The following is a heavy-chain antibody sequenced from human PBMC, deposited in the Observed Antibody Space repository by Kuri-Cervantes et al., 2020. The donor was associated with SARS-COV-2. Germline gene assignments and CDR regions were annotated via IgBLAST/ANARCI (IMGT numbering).Heavy chain of an antibody. Sequence: SGPTLVKPTETLTLTCTVSGFSLSNARMGVSWIRQPPGKALEWLAHISSNDEKSYSTSLKSRLTISKDTSKSQVVLTMTNMDPVDTATYYCARGSGSTFDAFDIWGQGTMVTVSS. V-gene: IGHV2-26*01. CDR3: ARGSGSTFDAFDI. D-gene: IGHD3-3*01. CDR2: ISSNDEK. CDR1: GFSLSNARMG. J-gene: IGHJ3*02.